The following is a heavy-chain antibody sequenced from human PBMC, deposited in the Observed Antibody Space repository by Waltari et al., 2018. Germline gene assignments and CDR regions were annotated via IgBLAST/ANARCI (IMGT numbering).Heavy chain of an antibody. CDR3: ARLTTVTSPGAFDI. CDR2: IYSGGST. Sequence: EVQLVESGGGLIQPGGSLRLSCAASGFTVSRNYMSWVRQAPGKGLEWVSVIYSGGSTYYADSVKGRFTISRDNSKNTLYLQMNSLRAEDTAVYYCARLTTVTSPGAFDIWGQGTMVTVSS. D-gene: IGHD4-17*01. CDR1: GFTVSRNY. J-gene: IGHJ3*02. V-gene: IGHV3-53*01.